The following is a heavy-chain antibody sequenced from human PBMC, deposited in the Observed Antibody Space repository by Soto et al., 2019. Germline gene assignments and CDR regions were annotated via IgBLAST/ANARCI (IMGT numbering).Heavy chain of an antibody. D-gene: IGHD2-8*02. CDR2: FSPSGTT. CDR3: ARGMTPPGAPAWYYFDS. CDR1: GASITGSFF. Sequence: SETLSLTCTVSGASITGSFFWRWIRQPAGKGLEGMGRFSPSGTTNYNPSLRSRVTMSADVSKNQFSLRLTSVTAADTALYYCARGMTPPGAPAWYYFDSWGQGTLVTVSS. J-gene: IGHJ4*02. V-gene: IGHV4-4*07.